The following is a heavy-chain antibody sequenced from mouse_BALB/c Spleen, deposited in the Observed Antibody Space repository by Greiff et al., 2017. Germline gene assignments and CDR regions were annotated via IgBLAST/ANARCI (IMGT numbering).Heavy chain of an antibody. CDR3: ARDRGLAMDY. V-gene: IGHV5-6-3*01. CDR2: INSNGGST. D-gene: IGHD3-3*01. J-gene: IGHJ4*01. Sequence: EVQLVESGGGLVKPGGSLKLSCAASGFTFSSYGMSWVRQTPDKRLELVATINSNGGSTYYPDSVKGRFTISRDNAKNTLYLQMSSLKSEDTAMYYCARDRGLAMDYWGQGTSVTVSS. CDR1: GFTFSSYG.